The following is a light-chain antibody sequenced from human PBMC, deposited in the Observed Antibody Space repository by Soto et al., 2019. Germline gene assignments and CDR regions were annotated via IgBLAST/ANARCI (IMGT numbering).Light chain of an antibody. V-gene: IGKV3-20*01. Sequence: DIVLTQSPGTLSLSPGERATLSCRASQSVSSSYLAWCQQKPGQAPRLRIYGAPSRATGIPDRFSGSGSETDFTLTISRLEPQELAGDYRHPYGSSPVTFGPGTQADIK. CDR1: QSVSSSY. CDR3: HPYGSSPVT. J-gene: IGKJ3*01. CDR2: GAP.